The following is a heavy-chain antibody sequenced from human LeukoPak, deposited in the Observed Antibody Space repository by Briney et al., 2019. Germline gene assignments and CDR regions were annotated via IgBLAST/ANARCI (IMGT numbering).Heavy chain of an antibody. Sequence: SETLSLTCTVSGGSINTYYWGWVRQPPGKGLEWMASIYYSGSTDYNPSLKSRVAISIDTSKIQFSLKLSSVTAADTALYYCAGDVDTAMLDAFDIWGQGTMVTVSS. CDR3: AGDVDTAMLDAFDI. CDR1: GGSINTYY. J-gene: IGHJ3*02. D-gene: IGHD5-18*01. CDR2: IYYSGST. V-gene: IGHV4-59*01.